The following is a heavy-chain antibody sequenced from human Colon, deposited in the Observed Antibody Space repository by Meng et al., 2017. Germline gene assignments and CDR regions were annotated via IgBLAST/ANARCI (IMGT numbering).Heavy chain of an antibody. Sequence: QGKLQASGPGLVTPSGTLSLTCTVSGGSISSNNCWSWVRQSPGRGLEWIGEIYQSGSTNYSPSLKSRVTISLDKSKNQFSLKVSYMTAADTAVYFCARVPTTVDPFESWGQGTLVTVSS. CDR3: ARVPTTVDPFES. CDR2: IYQSGST. D-gene: IGHD4-23*01. V-gene: IGHV4-4*02. J-gene: IGHJ4*02. CDR1: GGSISSNNC.